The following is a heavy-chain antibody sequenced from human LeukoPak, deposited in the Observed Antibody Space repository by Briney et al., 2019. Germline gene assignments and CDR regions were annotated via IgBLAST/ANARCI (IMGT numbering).Heavy chain of an antibody. V-gene: IGHV3-7*01. D-gene: IGHD2-15*01. Sequence: GGSLRLSCAASGFTFSSYWMTWVRQAPGKGLEWVANIKQDGSEKFYVDSVKGRFTISRDNAKNSLYLQMNSLRGEDTAIYYCARDATLIPGTVYFDYWGQGALVTVSS. CDR3: ARDATLIPGTVYFDY. J-gene: IGHJ4*02. CDR2: IKQDGSEK. CDR1: GFTFSSYW.